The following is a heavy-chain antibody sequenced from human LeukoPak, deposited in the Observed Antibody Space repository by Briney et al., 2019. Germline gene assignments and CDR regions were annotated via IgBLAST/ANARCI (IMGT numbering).Heavy chain of an antibody. Sequence: GGSLRLSCAASGFTFNSYWMHWVRQAPGKGLVWVSRINPDGRSTNYADSVKGRFTISGDNAKNTLYLQMNSLRAEDTAIYYWARVDGSGNSIFDYWGQGTLVPVSS. CDR2: INPDGRST. CDR1: GFTFNSYW. CDR3: ARVDGSGNSIFDY. J-gene: IGHJ4*02. D-gene: IGHD3-22*01. V-gene: IGHV3-74*01.